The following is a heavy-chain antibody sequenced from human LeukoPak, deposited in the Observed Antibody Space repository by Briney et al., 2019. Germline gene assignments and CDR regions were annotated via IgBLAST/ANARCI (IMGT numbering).Heavy chain of an antibody. CDR3: ARAGGYYDFWSGYYISVYFDY. Sequence: SETLSLTCTVSGGAISSYYWSWIRQPPGKGLEWIGYIYYSGSTNYNPSLKSRVTISVDTSKNQFSLKLSSVTAADTAVYYCARAGGYYDFWSGYYISVYFDYWGQGTLVTVSS. D-gene: IGHD3-3*01. CDR1: GGAISSYY. V-gene: IGHV4-59*01. J-gene: IGHJ4*02. CDR2: IYYSGST.